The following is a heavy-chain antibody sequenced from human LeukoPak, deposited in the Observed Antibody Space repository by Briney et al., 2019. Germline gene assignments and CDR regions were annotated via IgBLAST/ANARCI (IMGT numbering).Heavy chain of an antibody. V-gene: IGHV3-23*01. J-gene: IGHJ4*02. CDR3: ASGDYVWGSYRYWFDY. CDR2: ISGSGGSK. Sequence: LPGRSLRLSFAASGFTFISSAMSSARQAPGKGLGWVSSISGSGGSKYYADSVKGRFTISRDNSKNTLYLQMNSLRAEDTAVYYCASGDYVWGSYRYWFDYWGQGTLVTVSS. CDR1: GFTFISSA. D-gene: IGHD3-16*02.